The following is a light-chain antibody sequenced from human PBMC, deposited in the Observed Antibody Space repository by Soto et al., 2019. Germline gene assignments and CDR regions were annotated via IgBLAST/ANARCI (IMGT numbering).Light chain of an antibody. CDR3: QQRINWPLT. V-gene: IGKV3-11*01. CDR2: DAS. Sequence: EIVLTQSPATLSLSPAERATLSCRASQIVSNFLAWYQQKPGQAPRLLIYDASSRATGIPTRFSGSGSGTDFTLSISSLEPEDFAVYYCQQRINWPLTFGGGTKVEIK. CDR1: QIVSNF. J-gene: IGKJ4*01.